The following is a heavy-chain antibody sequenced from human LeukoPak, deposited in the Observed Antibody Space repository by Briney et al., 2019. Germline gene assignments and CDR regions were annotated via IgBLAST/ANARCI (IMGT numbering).Heavy chain of an antibody. V-gene: IGHV4-39*01. CDR1: VVSISGIIYY. CDR2: LYFCGGTA. D-gene: IGHD2-21*01. J-gene: IGHJ3*02. Sequence: TLSLTCTVSVVSISGIIYYWSWSRQPPGKRLEWIGTLYFCGGTALYNPHLESRATIAGDTTKKQFYLRLESVTAANTAVYYCASEVMPYAFDIWGQGTTVAVS. CDR3: ASEVMPYAFDI.